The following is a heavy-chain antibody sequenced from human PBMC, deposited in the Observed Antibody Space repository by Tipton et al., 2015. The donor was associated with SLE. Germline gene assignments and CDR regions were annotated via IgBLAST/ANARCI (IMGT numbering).Heavy chain of an antibody. V-gene: IGHV4-59*08. D-gene: IGHD5-12*01. CDR2: IYYSGST. CDR3: ARYPVATIGEAYFDY. Sequence: TLSLTCTVSGGSISSYYWSWIRQPPGKGLEWIGYIYYSGSTNYNPSLKSRATISVDTSKNQFSLKLSSVTAADTAVYYCARYPVATIGEAYFDYWGQGTLVPVSS. J-gene: IGHJ4*02. CDR1: GGSISSYY.